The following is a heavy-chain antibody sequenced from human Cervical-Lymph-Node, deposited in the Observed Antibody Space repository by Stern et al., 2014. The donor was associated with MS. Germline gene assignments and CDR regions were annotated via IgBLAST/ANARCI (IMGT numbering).Heavy chain of an antibody. D-gene: IGHD3-10*01. CDR2: ISPDGSEK. CDR1: GFTFSNYG. Sequence: QVQLVQSGGGVVQPGRSLRLSCVGSGFTFSNYGMHWVRQAPGRGLEWVAMISPDGSEKFYADSVKGRFTISRDNLKNTLYLQMNTLTAEDTALFYCARVRSEVRWFAEGASPNDKWGQGTLVTVSS. CDR3: ARVRSEVRWFAEGASPNDK. J-gene: IGHJ4*02. V-gene: IGHV3-30*03.